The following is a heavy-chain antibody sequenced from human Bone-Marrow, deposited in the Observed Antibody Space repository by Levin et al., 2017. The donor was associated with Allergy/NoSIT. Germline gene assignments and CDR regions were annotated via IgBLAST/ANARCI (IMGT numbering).Heavy chain of an antibody. Sequence: SVKVSCKGSGGSFSTSAISWLRQAPGQRLEWMGGIIPVFGPASYAQKFQGRVTITADGSRSTAYMELSSLSSEDTALYYCATDYGGQGYNWSLDYWGQGTQVTVSS. CDR2: IIPVFGPA. V-gene: IGHV1-69*13. D-gene: IGHD1-20*01. CDR3: ATDYGGQGYNWSLDY. CDR1: GGSFSTSA. J-gene: IGHJ4*02.